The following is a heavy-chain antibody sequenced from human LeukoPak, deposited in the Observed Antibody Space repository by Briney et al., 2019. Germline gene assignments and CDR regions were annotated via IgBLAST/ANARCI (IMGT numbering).Heavy chain of an antibody. CDR1: GFTFSSYA. V-gene: IGHV3-64*01. CDR2: ISSIGGST. Sequence: GGSLRLSCAASGFTFSSYAMHWVRQAPGKGLEYVSAISSIGGSTYYANSVKGRFTISRDNSKNTLYLQMGSLRAEDMAVYYCARRAGYYYYYMDVWGKGTTVTISS. J-gene: IGHJ6*03. CDR3: ARRAGYYYYYMDV.